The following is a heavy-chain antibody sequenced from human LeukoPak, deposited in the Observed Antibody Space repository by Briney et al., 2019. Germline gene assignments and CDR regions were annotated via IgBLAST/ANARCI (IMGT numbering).Heavy chain of an antibody. CDR1: GFIFSNYN. V-gene: IGHV3-48*01. J-gene: IGHJ4*02. D-gene: IGHD5-18*01. Sequence: GGTLRLSCAASGFIFSNYNMNWVRQTPGKGLEWLSYISSSSGTIYYADSVKGRFTISGDNAKNSLYLQMNSLRAEDTAVYYCARALGYSYGYAVDYWGQGTLVTVSS. CDR2: ISSSSGTI. CDR3: ARALGYSYGYAVDY.